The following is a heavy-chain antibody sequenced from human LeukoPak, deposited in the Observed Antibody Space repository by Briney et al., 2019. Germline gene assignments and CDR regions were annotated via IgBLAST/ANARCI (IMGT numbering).Heavy chain of an antibody. CDR2: MNPNSGNT. CDR1: GYTFTSYD. V-gene: IGHV1-8*01. CDR3: ARDSGRGTPYYYDSSGP. J-gene: IGHJ5*02. Sequence: WASVKVSFKASGYTFTSYDINWVRQATGQGLEWMGWMNPNSGNTGYAQKFQGRVTMTRNTSISTAYMELSSLRSEDTAVYYCARDSGRGTPYYYDSSGPWGQGTLVTVSS. D-gene: IGHD3-22*01.